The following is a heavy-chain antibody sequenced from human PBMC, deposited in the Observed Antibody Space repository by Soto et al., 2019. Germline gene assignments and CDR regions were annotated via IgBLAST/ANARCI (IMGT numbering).Heavy chain of an antibody. D-gene: IGHD6-13*01. CDR3: ARGHSVNAGIITY. V-gene: IGHV3-48*01. CDR1: GFTIATSH. CDR2: IISGGSI. J-gene: IGHJ4*02. Sequence: EVQLVASGGGLVQPGGSLRLSCAASGFTIATSHMNWVRQPPGKGLEWISYIISGGSISYADSVRGRVTISRDMAENSLYMQMNSLRAEDTAVYYCARGHSVNAGIITYWGQGILVTVSS.